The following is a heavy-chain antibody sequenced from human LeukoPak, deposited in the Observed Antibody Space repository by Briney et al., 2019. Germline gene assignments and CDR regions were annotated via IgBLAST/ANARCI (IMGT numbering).Heavy chain of an antibody. Sequence: ASVKVSCKASGYTFTSYGISWVRQAPGQGLEWMGWISAYNGNTNYAQKLQGRVTMTTDTSTSTAYMELRSLRSDDTAVYYCARTVVVVPAAMGSYYFDYWGRGTLVTVSS. V-gene: IGHV1-18*04. CDR3: ARTVVVVPAAMGSYYFDY. D-gene: IGHD2-2*01. CDR2: ISAYNGNT. J-gene: IGHJ4*02. CDR1: GYTFTSYG.